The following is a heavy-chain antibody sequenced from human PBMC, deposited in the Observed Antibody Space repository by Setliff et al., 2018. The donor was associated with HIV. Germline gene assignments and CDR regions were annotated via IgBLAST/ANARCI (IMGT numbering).Heavy chain of an antibody. V-gene: IGHV4-31*03. J-gene: IGHJ4*02. Sequence: SETLSLTCTVSGGSISSATYYWSWIRQYPGKGLEWIGYIDYSGSAYYNPSLKRRITISRDTSKNQFSLKMNSVTAADTAVYYCAREGKTALVTKYFDYWGQGTQVTVSS. CDR3: AREGKTALVTKYFDY. CDR2: IDYSGSA. D-gene: IGHD5-18*01. CDR1: GGSISSATYY.